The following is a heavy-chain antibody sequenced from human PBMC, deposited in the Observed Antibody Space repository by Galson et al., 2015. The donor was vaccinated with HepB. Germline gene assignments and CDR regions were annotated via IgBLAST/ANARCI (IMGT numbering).Heavy chain of an antibody. CDR1: GYTFTSYG. CDR2: ISAYNGNT. V-gene: IGHV1-18*04. D-gene: IGHD3-3*01. CDR3: ARDLGLYDFWSGYSI. Sequence: SVKVSCKASGYTFTSYGISWVRQAPGQGLEWMGWISAYNGNTNYAQKLQGRVTMTTDTSTSTAYMELRSLRSDDTAVYYCARDLGLYDFWSGYSIWGQGTLVTVSS. J-gene: IGHJ4*02.